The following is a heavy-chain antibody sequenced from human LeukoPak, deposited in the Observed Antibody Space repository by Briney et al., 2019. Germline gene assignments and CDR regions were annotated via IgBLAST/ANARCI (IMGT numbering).Heavy chain of an antibody. CDR1: GYTFTGYY. J-gene: IGHJ4*01. CDR3: AKAPVTSCRGAFCYPFDY. CDR2: INPNSGGT. V-gene: IGHV1-2*02. Sequence: ASVKVFCKASGYTFTGYYMHWVRQAPGQGLEWMGWINPNSGGTNYAQKFQGRVTMTRDTSKNTVYLQMNSLRVEDAGVYYCAKAPVTSCRGAFCYPFDYWGHGTLVTVSS. D-gene: IGHD2-21*01.